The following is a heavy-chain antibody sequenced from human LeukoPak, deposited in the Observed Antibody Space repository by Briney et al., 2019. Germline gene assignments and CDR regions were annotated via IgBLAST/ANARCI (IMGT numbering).Heavy chain of an antibody. J-gene: IGHJ3*02. D-gene: IGHD7-27*01. CDR3: ARNKLGGFHDAFDI. V-gene: IGHV1-2*02. CDR2: INPNSGGT. Sequence: ASVKVSCKASGYTFTGYYMHWVRPAPGQGLAWMGWINPNSGGTNYAQKFQGRVTMTRDTSISTAYMELSRLRSDDTAVYYCARNKLGGFHDAFDIWGQGTMVTVSS. CDR1: GYTFTGYY.